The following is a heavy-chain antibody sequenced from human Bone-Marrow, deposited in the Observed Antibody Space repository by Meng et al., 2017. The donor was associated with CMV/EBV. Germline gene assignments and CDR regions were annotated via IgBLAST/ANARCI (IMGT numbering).Heavy chain of an antibody. J-gene: IGHJ4*02. D-gene: IGHD5-18*01. CDR2: INHSGST. Sequence: SETLSLTCAVYGGSFSGYYWSWIRQPPGKGLEWIGEINHSGSTNYYPSLKSRVTISVDTSKNQFSLKLSSVTAADTAVYYCASFSGYSYGVPYWGQGTLVTVPS. CDR3: ASFSGYSYGVPY. V-gene: IGHV4-34*01. CDR1: GGSFSGYY.